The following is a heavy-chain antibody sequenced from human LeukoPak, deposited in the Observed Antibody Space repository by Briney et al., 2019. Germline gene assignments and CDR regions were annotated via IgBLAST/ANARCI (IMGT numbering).Heavy chain of an antibody. CDR1: GGSISSSNYY. Sequence: SETLSLTCTVSGGSISSSNYYWGWIRQPPGKGLEWIGSIYYSGSTYYNPSLKSRGTISVDTSKNQFSLKVSSVTAADTAVYYCARQAPRYSGYDRLLHFDPWGQGTLVTVSS. V-gene: IGHV4-39*01. CDR3: ARQAPRYSGYDRLLHFDP. J-gene: IGHJ5*02. D-gene: IGHD5-12*01. CDR2: IYYSGST.